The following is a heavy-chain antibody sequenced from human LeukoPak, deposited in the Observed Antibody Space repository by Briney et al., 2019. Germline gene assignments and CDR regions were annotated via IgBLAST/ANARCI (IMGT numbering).Heavy chain of an antibody. D-gene: IGHD3-10*01. J-gene: IGHJ5*02. CDR2: INQSGST. V-gene: IGHV4-34*01. Sequence: SETLSLTCAVYGGSFSGYYWSWIRQPPGKGLEWIGEINQSGSTNYNPSLKSRVTISVDTSKNQFSLKLSSVTAADTAVYYCARGRGSGSYTWGQGTLVTVSS. CDR3: ARGRGSGSYT. CDR1: GGSFSGYY.